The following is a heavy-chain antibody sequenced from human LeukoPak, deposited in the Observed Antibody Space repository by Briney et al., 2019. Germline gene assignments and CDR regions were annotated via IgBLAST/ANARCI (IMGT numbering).Heavy chain of an antibody. Sequence: GGSLRLSCAASGFTFSSYWMHWVRQAPGKGLVWVSRINSDGSSTSYADSVKGRFTISRDNAKNTLYLQMNSLRAEDTAVYYCARLYGDYADYYYYMDVWGKGTTVTISS. J-gene: IGHJ6*03. CDR2: INSDGSST. V-gene: IGHV3-74*01. CDR3: ARLYGDYADYYYYMDV. CDR1: GFTFSSYW. D-gene: IGHD4-17*01.